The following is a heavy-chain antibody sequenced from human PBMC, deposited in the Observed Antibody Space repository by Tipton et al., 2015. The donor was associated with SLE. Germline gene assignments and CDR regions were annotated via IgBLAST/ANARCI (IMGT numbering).Heavy chain of an antibody. D-gene: IGHD3-3*01. V-gene: IGHV4-4*07. CDR1: GGSISSYY. Sequence: TLSLTCTVSGGSISSYYWSWIRQPAGKGLEWIGRIYTSGSTNYNPSHKSRVTMSVDTSKNQFSLKLSSVTAADTAVYYCARETVAEGGFVEWFDYWGQGTLVTVSS. CDR2: IYTSGST. CDR3: ARETVAEGGFVEWFDY. J-gene: IGHJ4*02.